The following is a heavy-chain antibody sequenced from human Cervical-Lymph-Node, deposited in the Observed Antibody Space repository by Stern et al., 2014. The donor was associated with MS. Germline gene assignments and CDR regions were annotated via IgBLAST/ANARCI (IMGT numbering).Heavy chain of an antibody. CDR1: VGSFSNDA. J-gene: IGHJ4*02. V-gene: IGHV1-69*06. CDR2: IIPLIGTA. Sequence: VQLVESGAEVKKPGSSVKVSCKASVGSFSNDAFSWVRQAPGQGPEWMGGIIPLIGTAKYTKKFQGRVTITADKSTTTVYMELSGLRPDDTAVYFCARDPPLINKAKTQSYWGQGTLVTVSS. CDR3: ARDPPLINKAKTQSY.